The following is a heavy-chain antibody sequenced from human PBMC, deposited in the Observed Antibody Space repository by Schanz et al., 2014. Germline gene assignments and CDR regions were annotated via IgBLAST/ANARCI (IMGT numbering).Heavy chain of an antibody. V-gene: IGHV1-18*01. D-gene: IGHD5-18*01. CDR1: GYTFTSHG. CDR3: TRGGYSYALSAFDI. CDR2: ITAYNGDT. J-gene: IGHJ3*02. Sequence: QVQVEQSGPEVKKPGASVTVSCQASGYTFTSHGISWVRQAPGQGLEWMGWITAYNGDTNYALKLQGRVTMTTDTSTGTAYMELRSLRSDDTALYYCTRGGYSYALSAFDIWGQGTMVTVSS.